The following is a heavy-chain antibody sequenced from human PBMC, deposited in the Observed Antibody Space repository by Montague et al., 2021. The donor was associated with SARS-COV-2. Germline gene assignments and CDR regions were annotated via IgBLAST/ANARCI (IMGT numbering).Heavy chain of an antibody. J-gene: IGHJ4*02. CDR2: ISIGGST. Sequence: TLSLTCTVSGGSISSGSYYWSWIRQPAGKGLEWIGRISIGGSTNYNPSLKSRVTISVDTSKNQFSLKLSSVTAADTAVYYCARDIAVAGLFDYWGQGTLVTVSS. CDR1: GGSISSGSYY. V-gene: IGHV4-61*02. CDR3: ARDIAVAGLFDY. D-gene: IGHD6-19*01.